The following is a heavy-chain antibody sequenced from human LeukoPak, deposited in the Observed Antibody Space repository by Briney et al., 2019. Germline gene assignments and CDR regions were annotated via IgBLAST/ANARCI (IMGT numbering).Heavy chain of an antibody. J-gene: IGHJ4*02. V-gene: IGHV3-23*01. Sequence: PGGSLRLSCAASGFTFSSYAMSWVRQAPGKGLEWVSAISGSGGSTYYADSVEGRFTISRDNSKNTLYLQMNSLRAEDTAVYYCAKGRGYSSSWYGYWGQGTLVTVSS. D-gene: IGHD6-13*01. CDR3: AKGRGYSSSWYGY. CDR2: ISGSGGST. CDR1: GFTFSSYA.